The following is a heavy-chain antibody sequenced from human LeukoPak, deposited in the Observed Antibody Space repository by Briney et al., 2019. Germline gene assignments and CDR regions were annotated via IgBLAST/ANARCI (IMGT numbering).Heavy chain of an antibody. CDR2: ISSWSSFI. J-gene: IGHJ5*02. D-gene: IGHD2-2*01. CDR1: GFAFDTYS. CDR3: ARAGSTNSWFDA. V-gene: IGHV3-21*01. Sequence: GGSLRLSCAASGFAFDTYSMTWVRQAPGKGLEWVSSISSWSSFIYSADSVTGRFTISRDNAKNSLYLKMNSLRAEDTAVYYCARAGSTNSWFDAWGQGTLVIVSS.